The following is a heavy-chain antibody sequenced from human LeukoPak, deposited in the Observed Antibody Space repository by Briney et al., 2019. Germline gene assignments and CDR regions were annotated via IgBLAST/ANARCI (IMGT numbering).Heavy chain of an antibody. CDR3: ARGGTAMVPPDAFDI. V-gene: IGHV3-9*01. CDR1: GFTFDDYA. J-gene: IGHJ3*02. Sequence: GGSLRLSCAASGFTFDDYAMHWVRQAPGKGLEWVSGISWNSGSIGYADSVKGRFTISRDNSKNTLYLQMNSLRAEDTAVYYYARGGTAMVPPDAFDIWGQGTMVTVSS. D-gene: IGHD5-18*01. CDR2: ISWNSGSI.